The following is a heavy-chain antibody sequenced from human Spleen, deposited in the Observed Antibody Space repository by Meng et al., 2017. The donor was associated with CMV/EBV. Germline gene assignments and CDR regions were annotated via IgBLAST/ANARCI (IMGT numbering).Heavy chain of an antibody. D-gene: IGHD5-18*01. J-gene: IGHJ4*02. Sequence: ASVKVSCKASGYTFTGYYIHWVRQAPGQGLEWMGWIKPNSGGANYAPKFQGRVTMTRDTSISTAYMELNSLGPDGTAVYYCARDGVDTDYWGQGTLVTVSS. V-gene: IGHV1-2*02. CDR1: GYTFTGYY. CDR2: IKPNSGGA. CDR3: ARDGVDTDY.